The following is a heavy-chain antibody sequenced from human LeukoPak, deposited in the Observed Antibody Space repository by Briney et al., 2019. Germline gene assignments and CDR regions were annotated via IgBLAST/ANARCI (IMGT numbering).Heavy chain of an antibody. CDR1: GYTFTGYY. CDR2: INPNSGGT. J-gene: IGHJ4*02. CDR3: ARDTGCRGSGSCVDY. V-gene: IGHV1-2*04. Sequence: ASVKVSCKASGYTFTGYYMHWVRQAPGQGLEWMGWINPNSGGTNYAQKFQGWVTMTRDTSISTAYMELSRLRSDDTAVYYCARDTGCRGSGSCVDYWGQGTLVTVSS. D-gene: IGHD3-10*01.